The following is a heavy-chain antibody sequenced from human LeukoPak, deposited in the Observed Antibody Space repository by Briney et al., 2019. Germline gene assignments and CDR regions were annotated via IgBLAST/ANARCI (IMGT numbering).Heavy chain of an antibody. CDR3: AKGGGDSSGYYYPSEEYFQH. D-gene: IGHD3-22*01. CDR2: ISGSGGST. V-gene: IGHV3-23*01. CDR1: GFTFSSYG. Sequence: PGGSLRLSCAASGFTFSSYGMSWVRQAPGKGLEWVSAISGSGGSTYYADSVKGRFTISRDNSKNTLYLQMNSLRAEDTAVYYCAKGGGDSSGYYYPSEEYFQHWGQGTLVTVSS. J-gene: IGHJ1*01.